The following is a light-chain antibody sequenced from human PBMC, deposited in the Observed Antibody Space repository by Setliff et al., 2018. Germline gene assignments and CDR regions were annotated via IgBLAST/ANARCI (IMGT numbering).Light chain of an antibody. J-gene: IGLJ2*01. Sequence: QSALTQPASVSGSPGQSITISCSGTSSDVGRYDYVSWYQQHPGKAPKLMIYEVNKRPSGVSNRFSGSKSGNTASLTISGLQAEDEAAYYCSSYAGLNTFVIFGGGTKVTVL. CDR2: EVN. V-gene: IGLV2-23*02. CDR3: SSYAGLNTFVI. CDR1: SSDVGRYDY.